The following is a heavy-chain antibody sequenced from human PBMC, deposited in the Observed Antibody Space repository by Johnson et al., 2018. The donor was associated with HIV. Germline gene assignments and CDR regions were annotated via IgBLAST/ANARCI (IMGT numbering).Heavy chain of an antibody. J-gene: IGHJ3*02. Sequence: VQLVESGGGVVQPGGSLRLSCAASGFTFSSYAMSWVRQAPGKGLEWVSVIYSGDNTYYADSVKGRFTISRDNSKNTLYLQMNSLRAEDTAVYYCAKAWEMALGAFDIWGQGTMVTVSS. CDR3: AKAWEMALGAFDI. D-gene: IGHD5-24*01. CDR1: GFTFSSYA. V-gene: IGHV3-66*01. CDR2: IYSGDNT.